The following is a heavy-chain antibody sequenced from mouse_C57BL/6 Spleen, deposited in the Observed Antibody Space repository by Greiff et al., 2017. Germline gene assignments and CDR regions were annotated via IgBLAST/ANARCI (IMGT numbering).Heavy chain of an antibody. CDR1: GYTFTSYW. CDR2: IDPSDSYT. V-gene: IGHV1-69*01. J-gene: IGHJ2*01. D-gene: IGHD1-1*02. CDR3: ARTVVKDYFDD. Sequence: QVQLQQPGAELVMPGASVKLSCKASGYTFTSYWMHWVKQRPGQGLEWIGEIDPSDSYTNYNQKFKGKSTLTVDKSSSTAYLQLSSLTSEDSAVYYCARTVVKDYFDDWGQGTTVTVSS.